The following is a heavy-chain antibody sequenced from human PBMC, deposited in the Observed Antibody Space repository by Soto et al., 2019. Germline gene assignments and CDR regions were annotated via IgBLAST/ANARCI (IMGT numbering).Heavy chain of an antibody. CDR3: ARLSSLYYNSDYGGYYFDY. CDR1: GGSIRGGDYY. CDR2: IFYSGNS. Sequence: QVQLQESGPGLVKPSQTLSLTCTVSGGSIRGGDYYWSWIRPHPGQGLEWIGYIFYSGNSFYNPSLKSGVTISVDTSKNQFSLQLSSVTAADTAIYYCARLSSLYYNSDYGGYYFDYWGQGTLVSVSS. J-gene: IGHJ4*02. D-gene: IGHD3-10*01. V-gene: IGHV4-31*03.